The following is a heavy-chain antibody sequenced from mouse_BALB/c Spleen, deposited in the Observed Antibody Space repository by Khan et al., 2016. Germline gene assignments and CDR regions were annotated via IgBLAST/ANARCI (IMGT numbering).Heavy chain of an antibody. CDR3: ARWVLRWYFDV. CDR1: GYTFTDYA. CDR2: ISTYSGNT. J-gene: IGHJ1*01. D-gene: IGHD2-12*01. Sequence: QVQLQQSGPELVRPGVSVKISCKGSGYTFTDYALHWVKQSHTKSLEWIGVISTYSGNTNYNQKFKGKATMTVDKSSSTASMELARLTSADSAIYYCARWVLRWYFDVWGAGTTVTVSS. V-gene: IGHV1S137*01.